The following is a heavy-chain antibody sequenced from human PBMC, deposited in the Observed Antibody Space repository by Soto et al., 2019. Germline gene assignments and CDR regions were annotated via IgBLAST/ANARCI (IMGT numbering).Heavy chain of an antibody. CDR2: IYYSGST. V-gene: IGHV4-31*03. J-gene: IGHJ4*02. CDR3: ARDSRGYSYGAFDY. D-gene: IGHD5-18*01. Sequence: SETLSLTCTVSGGSISSGGYYWSWIRQHPGKGLEWIGYIYYSGSTYYNPSLKSRVTISVDTSKNQFSLKLSSVTAADTAVYYCARDSRGYSYGAFDYWGQGTLVTVSS. CDR1: GGSISSGGYY.